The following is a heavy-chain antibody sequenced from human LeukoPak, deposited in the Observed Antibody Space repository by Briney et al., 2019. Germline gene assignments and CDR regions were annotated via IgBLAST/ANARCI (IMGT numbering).Heavy chain of an antibody. CDR2: IRADGITT. V-gene: IGHV3-43*02. CDR3: AKDSY. J-gene: IGHJ4*02. CDR1: GFTFDDYA. Sequence: GGSLRLSCAASGFTFDDYAMHWVRQAPGKGLEWVSLIRADGITTYYADSVKGRFTISRDSSKNSLYLQMNSLRTEDSALYYCAKDSYWGQGTLVTVSS.